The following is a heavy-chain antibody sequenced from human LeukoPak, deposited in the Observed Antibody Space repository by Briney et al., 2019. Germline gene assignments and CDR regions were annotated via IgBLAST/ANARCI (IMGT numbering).Heavy chain of an antibody. J-gene: IGHJ4*02. CDR2: NYHSGTT. Sequence: KPSETLSLTCSVSGGSISTYYWSWIRQPPGKSLEWIGYNYHSGTTNYNPSLKRRVIISVDMSKNQFSLRLRSATAADTAVYYCAGHGGSLGYFDYWGQGALVTVSS. V-gene: IGHV4-59*08. CDR3: AGHGGSLGYFDY. D-gene: IGHD1-26*01. CDR1: GGSISTYY.